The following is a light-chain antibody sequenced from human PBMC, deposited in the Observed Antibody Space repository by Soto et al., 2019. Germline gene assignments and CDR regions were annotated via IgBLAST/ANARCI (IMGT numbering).Light chain of an antibody. CDR2: EVS. V-gene: IGLV2-14*01. Sequence: QSVLTQPASVSGSPGQSITISCSGTSSDVGGYNYVSWYQQHPGKAPKLMIYEVSNRPSGVSNRFSGSKSGNTASLTITGLQAEDEADYYCRSYTSSSTVVVFGRGTKVTVL. CDR1: SSDVGGYNY. CDR3: RSYTSSSTVVV. J-gene: IGLJ2*01.